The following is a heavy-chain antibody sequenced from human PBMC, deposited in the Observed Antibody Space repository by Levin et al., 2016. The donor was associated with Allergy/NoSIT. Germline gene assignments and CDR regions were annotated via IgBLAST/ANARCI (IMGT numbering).Heavy chain of an antibody. J-gene: IGHJ4*02. D-gene: IGHD2-15*01. CDR1: GGSFSGHY. CDR3: ARAYFDGSEHYFDY. V-gene: IGHV4-34*01. CDR2: IYFSGST. Sequence: SETLSLTCAVYGGSFSGHYWSWIRQSPGKGLEWIGSIYFSGSTYYTPSLKSRVTISVDTSKNQFSLKLSSVTAADTAVFYCARAYFDGSEHYFDYWGQGTLVTVSS.